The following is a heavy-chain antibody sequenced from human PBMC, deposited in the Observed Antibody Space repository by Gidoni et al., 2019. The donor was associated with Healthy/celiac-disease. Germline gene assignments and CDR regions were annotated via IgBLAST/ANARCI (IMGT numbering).Heavy chain of an antibody. CDR1: GFPFRGSA. D-gene: IGHD3-22*01. CDR3: TSPSDSSGYYPDY. Sequence: EVQLVESGGGLVQPGGSLNLSCAAPGFPFRGSAMHWVRQASGKGLEWVGRIRSKANSYATAYAASVKGRFTISRDDSKNTAYLQMNSLKTEDTAVYYCTSPSDSSGYYPDYWGQGTLVTVSS. V-gene: IGHV3-73*01. J-gene: IGHJ4*02. CDR2: IRSKANSYAT.